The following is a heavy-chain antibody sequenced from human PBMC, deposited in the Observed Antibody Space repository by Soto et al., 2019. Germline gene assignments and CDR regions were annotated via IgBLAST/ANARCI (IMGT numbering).Heavy chain of an antibody. J-gene: IGHJ3*02. CDR1: GYTFTSYA. V-gene: IGHV1-3*01. CDR2: INADNGNT. CDR3: ARDLCSGGSCYSSVPYAFDI. Sequence: ASVKVSCKASGYTFTSYAMHWVRQAPGQRLEWMGWINADNGNTKYSQKFQGRVTITRDTSTSTAYMELRSLRSDDTAVYYCARDLCSGGSCYSSVPYAFDIWGQGTMVTVSS. D-gene: IGHD2-15*01.